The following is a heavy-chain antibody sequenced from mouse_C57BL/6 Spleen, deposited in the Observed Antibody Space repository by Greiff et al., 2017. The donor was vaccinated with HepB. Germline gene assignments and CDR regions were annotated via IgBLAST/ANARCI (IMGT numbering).Heavy chain of an antibody. V-gene: IGHV1-59*01. CDR1: GYTFTSYW. D-gene: IGHD1-1*01. J-gene: IGHJ4*01. CDR2: IDPSDSYT. CDR3: ARWNTVVAGDYYAMDY. Sequence: VQLQQSGAELVRPGTSVKLSCKASGYTFTSYWMHWVKQRPGQGLEWIGVIDPSDSYTNYNQKFKGKATLTVDTSSSTAYMQLSSLTSEDSAVYYCARWNTVVAGDYYAMDYWGQGTSVTVSS.